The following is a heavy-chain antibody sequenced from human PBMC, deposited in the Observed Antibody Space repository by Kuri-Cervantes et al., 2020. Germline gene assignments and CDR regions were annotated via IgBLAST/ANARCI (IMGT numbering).Heavy chain of an antibody. Sequence: KVSCKASGGTFSSYAISWVRQAPGQGLEWMGIIYPGDSDTRYSPSFQGQVTISADKSISTAYLQWSSLKASDTAMYYCARLPGGTVYYDSSGYCDYWGQGTLVTVSS. J-gene: IGHJ4*02. CDR2: IYPGDSDT. V-gene: IGHV5-51*01. CDR3: ARLPGGTVYYDSSGYCDY. D-gene: IGHD3-22*01. CDR1: GGTFSSYA.